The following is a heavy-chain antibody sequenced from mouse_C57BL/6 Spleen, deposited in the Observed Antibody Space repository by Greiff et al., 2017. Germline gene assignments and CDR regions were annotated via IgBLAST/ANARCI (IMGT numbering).Heavy chain of an antibody. V-gene: IGHV10-1*01. J-gene: IGHJ2*01. CDR2: IRSKSNNYAT. CDR3: VRSQLRLPYYFDY. D-gene: IGHD3-2*02. Sequence: EVKLEESGGGLVQPKGSLKLSCAASGFSFNTYAMNWVRQAPGKGLEWVARIRSKSNNYATYYADSVKDRFTISRDDSESMLYLQMNNLKTEDTAMYYCVRSQLRLPYYFDYWGQGTTLTVSS. CDR1: GFSFNTYA.